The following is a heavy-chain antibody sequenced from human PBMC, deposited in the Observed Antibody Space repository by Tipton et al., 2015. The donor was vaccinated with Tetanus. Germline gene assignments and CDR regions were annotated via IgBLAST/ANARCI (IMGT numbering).Heavy chain of an antibody. V-gene: IGHV3-48*02. D-gene: IGHD3-3*01. J-gene: IGHJ5*02. CDR3: AREWAIFGVVTANWFDP. CDR2: ISSSSSSTI. Sequence: SLRLSCAASGFTFSSYSMNWVRQAPGKGLEWVSYISSSSSSTIYYADSVKGRFTISRDNAKNSLYLQMNSLRDEDTAVYYCAREWAIFGVVTANWFDPWGQGTLVTVSS. CDR1: GFTFSSYS.